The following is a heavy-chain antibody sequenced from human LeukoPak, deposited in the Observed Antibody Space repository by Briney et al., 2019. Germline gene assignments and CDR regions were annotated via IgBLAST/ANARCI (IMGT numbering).Heavy chain of an antibody. CDR2: IYHSGST. CDR3: AREVRGVSVDV. Sequence: PSETLSLTCAVSGYSISSGYYWGWIRQPPGKGLEWIGSIYHSGSTYYNPSLKSRVTISADTSKNQFSLKLSSVTAADTAVYYCAREVRGVSVDVWGKGTTVTVSS. J-gene: IGHJ6*04. V-gene: IGHV4-38-2*02. D-gene: IGHD3-10*01. CDR1: GYSISSGYY.